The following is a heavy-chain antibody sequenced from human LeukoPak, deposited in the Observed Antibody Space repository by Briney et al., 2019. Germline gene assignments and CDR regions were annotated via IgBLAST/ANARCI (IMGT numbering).Heavy chain of an antibody. Sequence: SETLSLPSTVSGISISSSNSYWGWIRPPPGKGLEWIGSSYYTGNTYYNASLKRRVTISIDTSKNRIPLRLTSVTAANTAMYYCARQTGSGLFTLPGGQGTLVTVSS. CDR2: SYYTGNT. CDR3: ARQTGSGLFTLP. CDR1: GISISSSNSY. J-gene: IGHJ4*02. V-gene: IGHV4-39*01. D-gene: IGHD3/OR15-3a*01.